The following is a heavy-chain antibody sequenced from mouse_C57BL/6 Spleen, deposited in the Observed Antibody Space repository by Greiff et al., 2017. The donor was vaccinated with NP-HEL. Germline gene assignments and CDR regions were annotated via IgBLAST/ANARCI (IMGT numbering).Heavy chain of an antibody. CDR3: AIGSSSAWFAY. Sequence: QVQLKQSGAELARPGASVKMSCKASGYTFTSYTMHWVKQRPGQGLEWIGNINPSSGYTKYNQKFKDKATLTADKSSSTAYMQLSSLTSEDSAVYYCAIGSSSAWFAYWGQGTLVTVSA. D-gene: IGHD1-1*01. CDR1: GYTFTSYT. CDR2: INPSSGYT. V-gene: IGHV1-4*01. J-gene: IGHJ3*01.